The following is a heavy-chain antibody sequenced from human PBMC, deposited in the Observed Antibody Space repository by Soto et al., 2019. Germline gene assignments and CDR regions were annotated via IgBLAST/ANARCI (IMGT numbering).Heavy chain of an antibody. D-gene: IGHD7-27*01. CDR2: INPNSGGT. CDR3: AREEVQYLGMANWFDP. J-gene: IGHJ5*02. V-gene: IGHV1-2*04. Sequence: ASVKVSCKASGYTFTGYYMHWVRQAPGQGLEWMGWINPNSGGTNYAQKFQGWVTMTRDTSISTAYMELSRLRSDDTAVYYCAREEVQYLGMANWFDPWGQGTLVTVSS. CDR1: GYTFTGYY.